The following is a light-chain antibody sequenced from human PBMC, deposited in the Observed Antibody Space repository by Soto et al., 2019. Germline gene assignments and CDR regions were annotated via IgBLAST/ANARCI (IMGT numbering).Light chain of an antibody. J-gene: IGKJ5*01. CDR1: QRVSSY. V-gene: IGKV3-11*01. Sequence: EIVLTQSPATLSLSPGERATLSCRASQRVSSYLAWYQQKPGQAPRLLIDDASNRATGIPARFSGSGSGTDFTLTISSLEAEDFAVYYCQQRSIWPITFGQGTRLEIK. CDR2: DAS. CDR3: QQRSIWPIT.